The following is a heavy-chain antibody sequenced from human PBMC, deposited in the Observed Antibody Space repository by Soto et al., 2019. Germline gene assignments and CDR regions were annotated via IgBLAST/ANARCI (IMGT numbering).Heavy chain of an antibody. D-gene: IGHD1-26*01. CDR3: ARSHWEEHNPPYFDY. V-gene: IGHV1-69*13. CDR1: GGTFSSYA. J-gene: IGHJ4*02. Sequence: GASVKVSCKASGGTFSSYAISWVRQAPGQGLEWMGGIIPIFGTANYAQKFQGRVTITADESTSTAYMELSSLRSEDTAVYYCARSHWEEHNPPYFDYWGQGTLVTVSS. CDR2: IIPIFGTA.